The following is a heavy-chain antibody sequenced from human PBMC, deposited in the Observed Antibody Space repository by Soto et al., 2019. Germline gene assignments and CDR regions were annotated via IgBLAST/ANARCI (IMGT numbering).Heavy chain of an antibody. Sequence: QVQLQESGPGLVNPSETLSLTCTVSGGSISSYYWNWIRQPPGKGLEWIGYIYYSGITNYNPSLKSRVTISLDTSKNQFSLKLSSVTAADTAVYYCASSNIAAAGFYYYGMDVWGRGTTVTVSS. CDR3: ASSNIAAAGFYYYGMDV. CDR1: GGSISSYY. V-gene: IGHV4-59*01. CDR2: IYYSGIT. J-gene: IGHJ6*02. D-gene: IGHD6-13*01.